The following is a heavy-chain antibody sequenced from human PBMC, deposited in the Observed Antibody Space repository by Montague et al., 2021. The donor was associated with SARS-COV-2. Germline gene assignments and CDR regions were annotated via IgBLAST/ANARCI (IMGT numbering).Heavy chain of an antibody. J-gene: IGHJ5*02. CDR1: GGSISSGGYY. CDR2: IYYSGST. D-gene: IGHD4-11*01. Sequence: TLSLTCTVSGGSISSGGYYWSRIRQHPGKGLEWIGYIYYSGSTYYNPSLKSRVTISVDTSKNQFSLKLSSVTAADTAVYYCAVVNTVRVHWFDPWGQGTLVTVSS. V-gene: IGHV4-31*03. CDR3: AVVNTVRVHWFDP.